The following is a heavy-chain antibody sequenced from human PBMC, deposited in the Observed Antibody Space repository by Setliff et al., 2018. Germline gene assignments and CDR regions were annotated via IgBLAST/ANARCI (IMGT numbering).Heavy chain of an antibody. CDR3: AAGGSYGF. D-gene: IGHD1-26*01. J-gene: IGHJ4*02. CDR2: IKEDGSDK. V-gene: IGHV3-7*03. Sequence: GGSLRLSCADSGFTFSSYWMSWVRQAPGKGLEWVANIKEDGSDKYYVDSVKGRFTISRDNAKNSLYLQMNSLRAEDTAVYYCAAGGSYGFWGQGTLVTVSS. CDR1: GFTFSSYW.